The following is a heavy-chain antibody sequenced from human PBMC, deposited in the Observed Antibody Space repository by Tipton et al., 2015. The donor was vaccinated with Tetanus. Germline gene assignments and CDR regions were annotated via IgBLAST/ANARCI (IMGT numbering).Heavy chain of an antibody. CDR1: GGSFSGYY. CDR2: INHSGST. CDR3: GRQQLPRNYGHSYGMDV. Sequence: TLSLTCAVSGGSFSGYYWSWIRQAPGKGLEWIGEINHSGSTNYNPSLKSRVTMSVDTSKNQFSLRLSSVTAADTAVYYCGRQQLPRNYGHSYGMDVWGQGTTVTVSS. D-gene: IGHD6-13*01. V-gene: IGHV4-34*01. J-gene: IGHJ6*02.